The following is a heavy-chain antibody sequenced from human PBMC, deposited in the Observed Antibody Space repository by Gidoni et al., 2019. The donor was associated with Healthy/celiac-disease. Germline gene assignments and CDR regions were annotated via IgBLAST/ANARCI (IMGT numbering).Heavy chain of an antibody. V-gene: IGHV4-34*01. CDR3: ARGRYGSGSYYKGANGRGWFDP. CDR1: GGSFSGYY. Sequence: QVQLQQWGAGLLKPSETLSLTCAVYGGSFSGYYWSWIRQPPGKGLEWIGEINHSGSTNYNPSLKSRVTISVDTSKNQFSLKLSSVTAADTAVYYCARGRYGSGSYYKGANGRGWFDPWGQGTLVTVSS. J-gene: IGHJ5*02. D-gene: IGHD3-10*01. CDR2: INHSGST.